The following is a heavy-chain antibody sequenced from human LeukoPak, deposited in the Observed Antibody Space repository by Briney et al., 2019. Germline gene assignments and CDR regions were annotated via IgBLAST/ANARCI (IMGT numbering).Heavy chain of an antibody. CDR3: ARDRSKYYYDSSGYYPDAFDI. CDR1: GFTFSSYS. J-gene: IGHJ3*02. V-gene: IGHV3-21*01. Sequence: GSLRLSCAASGFTFSSYSMNWVRQAPGKGLEWVSSISSSSSYIYYADSVKGRFTISRDNAKNSLYLQMNSLRAEDTAVYYCARDRSKYYYDSSGYYPDAFDIWGQGTMVTVSS. CDR2: ISSSSSYI. D-gene: IGHD3-22*01.